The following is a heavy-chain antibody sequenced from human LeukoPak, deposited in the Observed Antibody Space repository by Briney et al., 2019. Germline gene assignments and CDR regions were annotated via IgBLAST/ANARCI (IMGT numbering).Heavy chain of an antibody. Sequence: ASVKVSCKASGYTFTSYGISWVRQAPVQGLEWMGWISAYNGNTNDAQKLQGRVTMTTDTSTSTAYMELRSLRSDDTAVYYCTYSSTSSPLYYYYGMDVWGQGTTVTVSS. D-gene: IGHD2-2*01. CDR2: ISAYNGNT. J-gene: IGHJ6*02. V-gene: IGHV1-18*01. CDR1: GYTFTSYG. CDR3: TYSSTSSPLYYYYGMDV.